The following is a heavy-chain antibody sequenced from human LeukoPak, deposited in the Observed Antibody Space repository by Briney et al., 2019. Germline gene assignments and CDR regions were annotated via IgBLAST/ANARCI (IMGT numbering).Heavy chain of an antibody. V-gene: IGHV1-2*02. CDR2: INPNSGGT. D-gene: IGHD3-9*01. Sequence: GASVKVSCKASGYTFIDYYINWVRQAPGQGLEWMGWINPNSGGTKYAQKFQGRVTLTRDTSINTAYTELSRLISDDTAMYYCAGNYKILTGYYDDDGFDIWGQGTKVTVSS. J-gene: IGHJ3*02. CDR1: GYTFIDYY. CDR3: AGNYKILTGYYDDDGFDI.